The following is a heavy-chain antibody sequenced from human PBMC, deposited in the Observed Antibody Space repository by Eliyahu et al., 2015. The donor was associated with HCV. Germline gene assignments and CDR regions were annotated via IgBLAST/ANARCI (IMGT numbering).Heavy chain of an antibody. CDR1: GXIFTNXY. Sequence: QVQLMQSGAEXKKPGASVKXSCKASGXIFTNXYXHWVRQAPGQGLEWMGXLNPSXGGTTYSQXFXGRVTMTRDTSTNTLSMELSNLRSDDTAVYYCARDPTAFYNYWTGYSDSWGQGTLVTVSS. CDR2: LNPSXGGT. CDR3: ARDPTAFYNYWTGYSDS. V-gene: IGHV1-46*01. J-gene: IGHJ4*02. D-gene: IGHD3/OR15-3a*01.